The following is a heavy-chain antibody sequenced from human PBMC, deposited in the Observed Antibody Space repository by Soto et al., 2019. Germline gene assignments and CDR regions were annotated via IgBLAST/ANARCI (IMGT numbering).Heavy chain of an antibody. CDR3: ARRRIVGANYYFDY. CDR1: GDSISSSY. CDR2: IYYSGST. J-gene: IGHJ4*02. V-gene: IGHV4-59*01. Sequence: SETLSLTCTVSGDSISSSYWSWIRQAPGKGLEWIGNIYYSGSTNYNPSLKSRVTISVDTSKNQFSLKLSSVTAADTAVYYCARRRIVGANYYFDYWGQGTLVTVSS. D-gene: IGHD1-26*01.